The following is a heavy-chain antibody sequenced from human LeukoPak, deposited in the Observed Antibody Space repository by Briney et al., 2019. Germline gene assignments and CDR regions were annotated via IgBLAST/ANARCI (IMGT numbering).Heavy chain of an antibody. V-gene: IGHV3-48*04. CDR1: GFTFSTYG. J-gene: IGHJ4*02. CDR2: ISSSSSTI. CDR3: ARPDSSGYYSFYFDY. D-gene: IGHD3-22*01. Sequence: GGSLRLSCAASGFTFSTYGMNWVRQAPGKGLQWVSYISSSSSTIYYADSVKGRFTISRDNAKNSVYLQMNSLRAEDTAVYYCARPDSSGYYSFYFDYWGQGALVTVSS.